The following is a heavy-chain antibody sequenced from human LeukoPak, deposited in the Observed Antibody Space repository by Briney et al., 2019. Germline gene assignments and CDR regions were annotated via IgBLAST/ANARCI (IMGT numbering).Heavy chain of an antibody. J-gene: IGHJ4*02. CDR1: GYIFKDYY. CDR2: INPKNGDT. D-gene: IGHD3-22*01. CDR3: ASRSSGWSGFDY. Sequence: ASVKVSCKASGYIFKDYYIHWMRQAPGQGLEWMGWINPKNGDTNYAQKFQGRVTMTRDTSISTAYMELSRLRSDDTAVYYCASRSSGWSGFDYWGQGTLVTVSS. V-gene: IGHV1-2*02.